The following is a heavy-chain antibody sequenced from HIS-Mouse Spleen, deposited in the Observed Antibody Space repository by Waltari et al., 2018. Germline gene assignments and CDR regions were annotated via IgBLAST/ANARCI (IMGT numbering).Heavy chain of an antibody. D-gene: IGHD6-13*01. CDR1: GGSISSSRYS. CDR2: IHYSGST. Sequence: QLQLQESGPGLVKPSETLSLTCTVSGGSISSSRYSWCLIRQPPGKGMEWIGSIHYSGSTYYNPSLKSRVTISVDTSKNQFSLKLSSVTAADTAVYYCAREIPYSSSWYDWYFDLWGRGTLVTVSS. J-gene: IGHJ2*01. V-gene: IGHV4-39*07. CDR3: AREIPYSSSWYDWYFDL.